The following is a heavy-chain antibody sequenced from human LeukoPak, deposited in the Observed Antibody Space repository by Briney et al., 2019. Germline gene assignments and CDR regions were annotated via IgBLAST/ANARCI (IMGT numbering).Heavy chain of an antibody. CDR3: ARKASTIAAVLDF. D-gene: IGHD6-13*01. CDR2: IYSSGST. Sequence: SETLSLTCTVSGGSISNYYWSWIRQPPGKGLEWTGYIYSSGSTNYNPSLKSRVTISVDTSKNQFSLKLNSVTAADTAVYYCARKASTIAAVLDFWGQGTLVTVSS. V-gene: IGHV4-59*01. CDR1: GGSISNYY. J-gene: IGHJ4*02.